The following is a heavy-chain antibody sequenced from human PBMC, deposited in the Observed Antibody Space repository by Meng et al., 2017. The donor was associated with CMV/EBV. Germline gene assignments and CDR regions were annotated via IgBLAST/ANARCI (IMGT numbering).Heavy chain of an antibody. J-gene: IGHJ4*02. CDR1: GVTFDNYT. CDR3: AKDVAHSSAFCCGFDY. Sequence: SGVTFDNYTMHWVRQVPGKGLEWVSLISWEGGSTYYAESVKGRFTISRDNSKNFLYLQMNNLKTEDTALYYCAKDVAHSSAFCCGFDYWGQGTLVTVSS. D-gene: IGHD2-2*01. CDR2: ISWEGGST. V-gene: IGHV3-43*01.